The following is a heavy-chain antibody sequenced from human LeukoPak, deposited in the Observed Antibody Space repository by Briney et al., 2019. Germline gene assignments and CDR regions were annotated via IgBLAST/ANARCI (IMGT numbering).Heavy chain of an antibody. Sequence: ASVKVSCKASGYTFTSYAMSWVRQAPGQGLEWMGRINTNTGNPTYVQGFTGRLVLSLDTSVSTAYLQISSLKAEDTAMYYCAREATLDYWGQGTLVTVSS. CDR1: GYTFTSYA. V-gene: IGHV7-4-1*02. CDR3: AREATLDY. J-gene: IGHJ4*02. CDR2: INTNTGNP. D-gene: IGHD1-26*01.